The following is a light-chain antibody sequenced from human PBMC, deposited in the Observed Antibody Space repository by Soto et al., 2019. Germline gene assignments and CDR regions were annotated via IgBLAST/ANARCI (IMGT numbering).Light chain of an antibody. V-gene: IGKV3-15*01. J-gene: IGKJ1*01. Sequence: EIVLTQSPATLSVSPVEGATLSCSASQTINNNLAWYQQKPGQAPRLLIYGASRRATGVPARFSGSGSGTEFTLTISSLQSEDFAVYYCQHYNNGPRFGQGTKV. CDR2: GAS. CDR3: QHYNNGPR. CDR1: QTINNN.